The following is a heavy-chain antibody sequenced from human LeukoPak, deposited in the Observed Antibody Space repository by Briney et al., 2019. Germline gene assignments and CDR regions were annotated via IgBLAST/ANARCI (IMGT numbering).Heavy chain of an antibody. D-gene: IGHD5-12*01. CDR3: ARLRQNDY. CDR1: GFTFNNYL. CDR2: IKKDGSEK. Sequence: GGSVRLSCSASGFTFNNYLMSWVRQAPGKGLEWVANIKKDGSEKYYVESVKGRFTISRGNGKNSLYLQMNNLRAEDTAVYYCARLRQNDYWGQGTLVTVSS. V-gene: IGHV3-7*01. J-gene: IGHJ4*02.